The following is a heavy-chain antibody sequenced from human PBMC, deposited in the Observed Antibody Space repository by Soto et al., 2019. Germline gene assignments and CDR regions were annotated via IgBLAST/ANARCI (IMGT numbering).Heavy chain of an antibody. V-gene: IGHV1-69*04. Sequence: SVKVSCKASGGTFSSYAISWVRQAPGQGLEWMGRIIPILGIANYAQKFQGRVTITADKSTSTAYMELSSLRSEDTAVYYCASGPLTMVREGYCFDYWGQGTLVTVSS. J-gene: IGHJ4*02. D-gene: IGHD3-10*01. CDR3: ASGPLTMVREGYCFDY. CDR2: IIPILGIA. CDR1: GGTFSSYA.